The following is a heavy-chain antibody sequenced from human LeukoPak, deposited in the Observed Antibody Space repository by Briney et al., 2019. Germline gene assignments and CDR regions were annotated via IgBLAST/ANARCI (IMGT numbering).Heavy chain of an antibody. J-gene: IGHJ4*02. V-gene: IGHV3-33*08. CDR2: IWYDGSNK. Sequence: GGSLRLSCAASGFSFSANWMTWVRQAPGKGLEWVAVIWYDGSNKYYADSVKGRFTISRDNSENTLYLQMNSLRAEDTAVYYCARDCTNGVCYGTDFDYWGQGTLVTASP. CDR3: ARDCTNGVCYGTDFDY. CDR1: GFSFSANW. D-gene: IGHD2-8*01.